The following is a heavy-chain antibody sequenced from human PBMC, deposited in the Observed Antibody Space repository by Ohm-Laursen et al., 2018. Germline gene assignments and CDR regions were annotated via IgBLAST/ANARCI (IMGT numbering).Heavy chain of an antibody. Sequence: GSLRLSCAASGFTFSHAWMSWVRQAPGKGLEWVGRIKRKADGETTDYAAPVKDRLTISRDDSKTTLYLQMNSLKTEDTAVYYCATGLPADDAFNIWGQGTMVTVSS. CDR3: ATGLPADDAFNI. CDR2: IKRKADGETT. CDR1: GFTFSHAW. V-gene: IGHV3-15*01. J-gene: IGHJ3*02.